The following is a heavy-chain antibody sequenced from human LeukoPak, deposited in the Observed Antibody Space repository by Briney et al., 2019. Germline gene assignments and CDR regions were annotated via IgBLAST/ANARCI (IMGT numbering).Heavy chain of an antibody. CDR1: GYTLTELS. CDR3: ATANDYSNSDFDY. V-gene: IGHV1-24*01. CDR2: FDPEDGET. D-gene: IGHD4-11*01. Sequence: GASVKVSCKVSGYTLTELSMHWVRQAPGKGLEWMGGFDPEDGETIYAQKFQGRVTMTEDTSTDTAYVELSSLRSEDTAVYYCATANDYSNSDFDYWGQGTLATVSS. J-gene: IGHJ4*02.